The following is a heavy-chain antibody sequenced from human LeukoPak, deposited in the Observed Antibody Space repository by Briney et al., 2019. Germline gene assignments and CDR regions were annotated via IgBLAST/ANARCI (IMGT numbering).Heavy chain of an antibody. V-gene: IGHV3-66*01. CDR1: GFSVSLNS. Sequence: GGSLRLSCKVSGFSVSLNSMSWVRQAPEKGLEWVSIIDAGGSTDYADSVKVRFSISRDDSKNTVFLQMNRLRGEDTGLYYCAREEGPMDVWGQGTTVTVSS. CDR3: AREEGPMDV. J-gene: IGHJ6*02. CDR2: IDAGGST.